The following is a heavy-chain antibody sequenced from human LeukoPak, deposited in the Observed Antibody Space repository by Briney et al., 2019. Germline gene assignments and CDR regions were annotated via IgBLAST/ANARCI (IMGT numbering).Heavy chain of an antibody. J-gene: IGHJ4*02. V-gene: IGHV4-59*01. CDR1: GDSISSYF. D-gene: IGHD3-16*01. CDR2: VCYNGTT. Sequence: SETLSLTCTVSGDSISSYFWAWIRQPPGKGLEWIGYVCYNGTTNYNPSLRNRVAISIDTYKNQFSLKVNSATAADTAVYYCATSGGFNSPRHYWGQGTLVTVSS. CDR3: ATSGGFNSPRHY.